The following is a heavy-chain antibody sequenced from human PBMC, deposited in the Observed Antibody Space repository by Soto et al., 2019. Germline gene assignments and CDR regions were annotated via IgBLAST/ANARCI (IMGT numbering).Heavy chain of an antibody. D-gene: IGHD3-16*01. CDR2: IYYSGST. Sequence: SETLSLTCTVSGGSISSADYYWSWIRQPPGKGLEWIGYIYYSGSTHYNPSLKSRVTISVDTSKNQFSLRLSSVTSADTAVYYCARGGAPYNWFGPWGRGTLVTVSS. CDR3: ARGGAPYNWFGP. V-gene: IGHV4-30-4*02. J-gene: IGHJ5*02. CDR1: GGSISSADYY.